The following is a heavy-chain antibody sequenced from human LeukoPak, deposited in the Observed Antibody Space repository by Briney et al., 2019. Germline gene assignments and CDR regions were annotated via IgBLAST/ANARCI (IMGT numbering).Heavy chain of an antibody. D-gene: IGHD3-22*01. CDR1: GFTFRSYW. CDR3: ARDLELVYYDSSGYDY. J-gene: IGHJ4*02. V-gene: IGHV3-74*03. Sequence: GGSLSLSCAASGFTFRSYWMHWVRQAPGKGLVWVSRINSDGSGTTYADSVKGRFTISRDNAKNTLYLQMNSLRAEDTAVYYCARDLELVYYDSSGYDYWGQGTLVTVSS. CDR2: INSDGSGT.